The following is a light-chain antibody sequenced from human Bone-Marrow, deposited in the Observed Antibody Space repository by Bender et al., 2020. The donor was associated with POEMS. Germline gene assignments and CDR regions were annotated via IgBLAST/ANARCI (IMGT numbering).Light chain of an antibody. V-gene: IGLV3-25*03. CDR1: SLPNQY. J-gene: IGLJ2*01. CDR3: QSADSSGTYRV. CDR2: KDT. Sequence: SYELTQPPSVSVSPGQTARITCSRDSLPNQYTYWYRQKPGQAPLLVIFKDTERSSGIPERFSGSRSGTTVTLTISGVQAEDEADYYCQSADSSGTYRVFGGGTKLTVL.